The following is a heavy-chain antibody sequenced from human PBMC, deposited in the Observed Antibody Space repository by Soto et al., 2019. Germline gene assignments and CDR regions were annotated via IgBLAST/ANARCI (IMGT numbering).Heavy chain of an antibody. V-gene: IGHV5-10-1*01. CDR1: WYSFSRYL. D-gene: IGHD2-15*01. CDR3: ARLNTPKDY. Sequence: PRGALKIFCKGSWYSFSRYLVRWGRLMPGKGLEWMGRIDPSDSYTNYSPSFQGHVTISADKSISTAYLQWSSLKASDTAMYYCARLNTPKDYWGQGTLVTVSS. J-gene: IGHJ4*02. CDR2: IDPSDSYT.